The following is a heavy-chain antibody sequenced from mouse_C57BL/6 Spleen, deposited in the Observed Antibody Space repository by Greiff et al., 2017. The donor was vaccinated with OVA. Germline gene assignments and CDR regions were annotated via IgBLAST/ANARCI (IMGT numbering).Heavy chain of an antibody. Sequence: EVHLVESGGGLVQPKGSLKLSCAASGFSFNTYAMNWVRQAPGKGLEWVARIRSKSNNYATYYADSVKDRFTISRDDSESMLYLQMNNLKTEDTAMYYCVRHGVYYDYDGAFAYWGQGTLVTVSA. CDR1: GFSFNTYA. CDR3: VRHGVYYDYDGAFAY. J-gene: IGHJ3*01. CDR2: IRSKSNNYAT. V-gene: IGHV10-1*01. D-gene: IGHD2-4*01.